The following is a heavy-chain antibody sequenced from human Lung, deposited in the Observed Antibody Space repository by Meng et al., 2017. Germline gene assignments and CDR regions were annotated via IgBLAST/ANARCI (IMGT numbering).Heavy chain of an antibody. CDR2: IDPGNSNR. V-gene: IGHV1-18*01. D-gene: IGHD6-19*01. J-gene: IGHJ4*02. Sequence: QVHLVQAGLEVKKHGASVKVSCKAAGYTFTTYGISWLRQAPGQGLEWMGWIDPGNSNRDFAEKFQDRLTMSNDTSSSTVYMELTRLTSDDTAVYYCARDRQWLFDYWGQGALVTVSS. CDR3: ARDRQWLFDY. CDR1: GYTFTTYG.